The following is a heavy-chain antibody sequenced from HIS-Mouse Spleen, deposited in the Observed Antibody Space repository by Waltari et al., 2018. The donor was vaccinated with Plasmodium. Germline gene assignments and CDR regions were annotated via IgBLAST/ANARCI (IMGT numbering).Heavy chain of an antibody. CDR2: IYYSGST. J-gene: IGHJ4*02. Sequence: QLQLPESGPGLVKPSGTLSLTCTVSGGSFGSSCYYWGWIRQPPGKGLEWIGSIYYSGSTYYNPSLKSRVTISVDTSKNQFSLKLSSVTAADTAVYYCARRGGSYYYFDYWGQGTLVTVSS. D-gene: IGHD1-26*01. CDR3: ARRGGSYYYFDY. CDR1: GGSFGSSCYY. V-gene: IGHV4-39*01.